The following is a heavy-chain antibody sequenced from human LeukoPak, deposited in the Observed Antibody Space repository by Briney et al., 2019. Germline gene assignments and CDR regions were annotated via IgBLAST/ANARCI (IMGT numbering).Heavy chain of an antibody. CDR2: IYYSGST. J-gene: IGHJ4*02. D-gene: IGHD3-22*01. Sequence: SETLSLTCTVSGGSISSGDYYWSWIRQPPGKGLEWIGDIYYSGSTYYNPSLKSRVTISVDTSKNQFSLKLSSVTAADTAVYYCARDSYYYDSSGYSGLDYWGQGTLVTVSS. CDR3: ARDSYYYDSSGYSGLDY. V-gene: IGHV4-30-4*01. CDR1: GGSISSGDYY.